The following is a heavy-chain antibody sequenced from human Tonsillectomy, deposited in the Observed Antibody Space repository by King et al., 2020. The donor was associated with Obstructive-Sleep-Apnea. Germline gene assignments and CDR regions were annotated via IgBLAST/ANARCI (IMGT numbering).Heavy chain of an antibody. CDR3: VRILSVGTR. CDR1: GDSISGSTHY. D-gene: IGHD2-15*01. Sequence: QLQESGPGLLKPSETLSLTCTVSGDSISGSTHYWGWIRQSPGKGLEWIGTFYYSGNTYYNESLKSRATISPDTSKNQFSLQLSSVTAADTAIYYCVRILSVGTRWGQGILVTVAS. J-gene: IGHJ1*01. V-gene: IGHV4-39*07. CDR2: FYYSGNT.